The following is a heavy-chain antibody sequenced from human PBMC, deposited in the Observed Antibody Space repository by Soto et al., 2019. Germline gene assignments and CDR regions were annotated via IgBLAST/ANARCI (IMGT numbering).Heavy chain of an antibody. V-gene: IGHV4-34*01. CDR1: GGSFSGYY. CDR2: INHSGST. CDR3: ARGQDFGVVIPPYYYYGMDV. Sequence: PSETLSLTCAVYGGSFSGYYWSWIRQPPGKGLEWIGEINHSGSTNYNPSLKSRVTISVDTSKNQFPLKLSSVTAAATAVYYCARGQDFGVVIPPYYYYGMDVWGQGTTVTVSS. J-gene: IGHJ6*02. D-gene: IGHD3-3*01.